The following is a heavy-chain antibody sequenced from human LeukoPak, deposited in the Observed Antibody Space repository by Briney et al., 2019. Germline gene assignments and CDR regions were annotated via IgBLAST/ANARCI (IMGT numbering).Heavy chain of an antibody. CDR3: ARQMTTVTTYWLDP. V-gene: IGHV4-59*08. J-gene: IGHJ5*02. CDR1: GGSISSYY. CDR2: IYYSGST. Sequence: SETLSLTCTVSGGSISSYYWSWIRQPPGKGLEWIGYIYYSGSTNYNPSLKSRVTISVDTSKNQFSLKLSSVTAADTAVYYCARQMTTVTTYWLDPWGQGTLVTVSS. D-gene: IGHD4-17*01.